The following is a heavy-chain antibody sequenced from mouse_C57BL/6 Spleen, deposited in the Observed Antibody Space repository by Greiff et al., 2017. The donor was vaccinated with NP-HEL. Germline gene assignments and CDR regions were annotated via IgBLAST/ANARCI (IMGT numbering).Heavy chain of an antibody. V-gene: IGHV1-54*01. CDR2: INPGSGGT. CDR3: ARRASAMDY. Sequence: VMLVESGAELVRPGTSVKVSCKASGYAFTNYLIEWVKQRPGQGLEWIGVINPGSGGTNYNEKFKGKATLTADKSSSTAYMQLSSLTSEDSAVYFCARRASAMDYWGQGTSVTVSS. CDR1: GYAFTNYL. D-gene: IGHD3-1*01. J-gene: IGHJ4*01.